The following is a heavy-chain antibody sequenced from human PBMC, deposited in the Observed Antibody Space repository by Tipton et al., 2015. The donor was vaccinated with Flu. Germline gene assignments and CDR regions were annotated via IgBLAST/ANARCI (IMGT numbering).Heavy chain of an antibody. CDR2: IIPIFGTA. D-gene: IGHD5-12*01. CDR1: GGTFNNYA. Sequence: QLVQSGAEVKKPGSSVKVSCKASGGTFNNYAFSWVRQAPGQGLEWMGGIIPIFGTAKYAQKFQGRVTITADESTSAAYLELSSLTSEDTAVYYCARRWPAAPADYSNYFGMDVWGQGTSVSVYS. V-gene: IGHV1-69*01. J-gene: IGHJ6*02. CDR3: ARRWPAAPADYSNYFGMDV.